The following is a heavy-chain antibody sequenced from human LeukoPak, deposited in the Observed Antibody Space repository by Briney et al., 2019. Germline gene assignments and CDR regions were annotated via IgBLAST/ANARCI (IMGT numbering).Heavy chain of an antibody. Sequence: PSETLSLTCAVSSGSISSSNWWSWVRQPPGKGLEWIGEIYHTGSTNYNPSLKSRVTISVDKSKKQFSLKLSSVTAADTAVYYCVRTPGGVATPTRPFDYWGQGTLVTVSS. J-gene: IGHJ4*02. D-gene: IGHD5-12*01. CDR1: SGSISSSNW. CDR2: IYHTGST. V-gene: IGHV4-4*02. CDR3: VRTPGGVATPTRPFDY.